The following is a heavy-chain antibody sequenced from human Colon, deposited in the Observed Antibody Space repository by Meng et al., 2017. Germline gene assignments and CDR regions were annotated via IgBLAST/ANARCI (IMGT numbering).Heavy chain of an antibody. Sequence: QVQLVQSEAEVKNPGASVKVSCKVSGYSYGISWVRQAPGQGLEWMGWVNYYNGDTDYPQKFQGRLTMTTDTSASTAYMELRSLTSDDTAVYYCAKADVLAASHPWGQGTLVTVSS. CDR1: GYSYG. J-gene: IGHJ5*02. CDR2: VNYYNGDT. D-gene: IGHD6-25*01. CDR3: AKADVLAASHP. V-gene: IGHV1-18*01.